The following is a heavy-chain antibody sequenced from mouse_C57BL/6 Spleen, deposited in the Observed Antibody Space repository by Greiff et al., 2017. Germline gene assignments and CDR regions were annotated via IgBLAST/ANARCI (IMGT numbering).Heavy chain of an antibody. D-gene: IGHD1-1*01. CDR3: ARHDYGSRDWYFDV. CDR1: GFTFSSYG. V-gene: IGHV5-6*01. CDR2: ISSGGSYT. J-gene: IGHJ1*03. Sequence: EVQLMESGGDLVKPGGSLKLSCAASGFTFSSYGMSWVRQTPDKRLEWVATISSGGSYTYYPDSVKGRFTISRDNAKNTLYLQMSSLKSEDTAMYYCARHDYGSRDWYFDVWGTGTTVTVSS.